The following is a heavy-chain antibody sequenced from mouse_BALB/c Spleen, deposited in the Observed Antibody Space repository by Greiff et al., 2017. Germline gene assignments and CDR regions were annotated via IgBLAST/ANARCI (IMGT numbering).Heavy chain of an antibody. CDR2: ISSGGSYT. CDR1: GFTFSSYG. D-gene: IGHD2-1*01. V-gene: IGHV5-6*01. J-gene: IGHJ2*01. Sequence: EVMLVESGGDLVKPGGSLKLSCAASGFTFSSYGMSWVRQTPDKRLEWVATISSGGSYTYYPDSVKGRFTISRDNAKNTLYLQMSSLKSEDTAMYYCARPSNGNWGYFDYWGQGTTLTVSS. CDR3: ARPSNGNWGYFDY.